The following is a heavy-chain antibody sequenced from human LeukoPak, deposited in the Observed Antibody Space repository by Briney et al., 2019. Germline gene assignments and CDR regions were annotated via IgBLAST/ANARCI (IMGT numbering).Heavy chain of an antibody. CDR1: GFTFSSYG. CDR3: AKDHPLVIAASGIGY. V-gene: IGHV3-30*02. D-gene: IGHD6-6*01. CDR2: IRYDGSNK. Sequence: GGSVRLSCAASGFTFSSYGMHWVRQAPGKGLEWVAFIRYDGSNKYYADSVKGRFTISRDNSKNTLYLQMNSLRAEDTAVYYCAKDHPLVIAASGIGYWGQGTLVTVSS. J-gene: IGHJ4*02.